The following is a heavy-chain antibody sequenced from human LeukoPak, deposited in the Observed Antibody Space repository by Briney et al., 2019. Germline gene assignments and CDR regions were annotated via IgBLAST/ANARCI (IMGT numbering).Heavy chain of an antibody. CDR2: INSDGSTT. D-gene: IGHD6-13*01. J-gene: IGHJ4*02. Sequence: PGGSLRLSCAASGFTFSSYWMHWVRQAPGKGLVWVSRINSDGSTTTYADSVKGRFTISRDNAKNTLYLQMNSLRAEDTAVYYCARRFSSSWFDYWGQGTLVTVSS. CDR1: GFTFSSYW. CDR3: ARRFSSSWFDY. V-gene: IGHV3-74*01.